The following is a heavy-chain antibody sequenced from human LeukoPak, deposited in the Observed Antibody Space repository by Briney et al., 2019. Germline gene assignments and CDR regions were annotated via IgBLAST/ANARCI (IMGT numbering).Heavy chain of an antibody. J-gene: IGHJ4*02. Sequence: PSENLSLTCAVYGGSFSGYYWSWIRQPPGKGLEWIGEINHSGSTNYNPSLKSRVTISVDTSKNQFSLKLSSVTAADTAVYYCARGIEGATYFDYWGQGTLVTVSS. CDR2: INHSGST. CDR1: GGSFSGYY. V-gene: IGHV4-34*01. D-gene: IGHD1-26*01. CDR3: ARGIEGATYFDY.